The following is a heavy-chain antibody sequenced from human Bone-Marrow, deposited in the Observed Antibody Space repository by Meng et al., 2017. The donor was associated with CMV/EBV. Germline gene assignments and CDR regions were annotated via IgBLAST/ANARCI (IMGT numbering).Heavy chain of an antibody. CDR1: GFTVSSKY. J-gene: IGHJ3*02. CDR3: AKGKFSPDQLLLDDAFDI. D-gene: IGHD2-2*01. Sequence: ETLSLTCAASGFTVSSKYMSWVRQAPGKGLEWVSVIYSGGTTYYADSVKGRFTISRDNSKNTLYLQMNSLKAEDTAVYYCAKGKFSPDQLLLDDAFDIWGQGTMVTVSS. V-gene: IGHV3-53*05. CDR2: IYSGGTT.